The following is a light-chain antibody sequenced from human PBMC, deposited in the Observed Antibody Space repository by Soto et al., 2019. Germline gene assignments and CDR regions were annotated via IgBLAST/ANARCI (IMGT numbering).Light chain of an antibody. CDR3: QKRGNWPVT. CDR2: DAS. Sequence: EIVLTQSPATLSLSPGERATLSCRASQSVGSYFAWYQQKPGQAPRLLLYDASNRATGIPARFSGSGSGTDFTLTISSLEPADFAVYYCQKRGNWPVTFGQGTRVDIK. CDR1: QSVGSY. V-gene: IGKV3-11*01. J-gene: IGKJ1*01.